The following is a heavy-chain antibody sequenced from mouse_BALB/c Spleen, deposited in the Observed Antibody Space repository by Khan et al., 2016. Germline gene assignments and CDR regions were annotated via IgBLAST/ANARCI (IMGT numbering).Heavy chain of an antibody. V-gene: IGHV14-4*02. J-gene: IGHJ2*01. CDR2: IDPEYGDT. CDR1: GFNIKDYY. Sequence: VQLQQPGAELVKSGASVKLSCTASGFNIKDYYMHWVKQRPAQGLEWIGWIDPEYGDTECAPKFQGKATVTADISSNTAYLRLSRLTSEDTAVYCCDAIYYGNYIYFDYWDQGTTLTVSS. D-gene: IGHD2-1*01. CDR3: DAIYYGNYIYFDY.